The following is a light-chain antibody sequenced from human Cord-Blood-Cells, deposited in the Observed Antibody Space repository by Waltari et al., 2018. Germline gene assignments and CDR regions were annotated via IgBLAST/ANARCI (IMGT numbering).Light chain of an antibody. V-gene: IGKV1-9*01. J-gene: IGKJ4*01. CDR3: QQLNSYPLT. CDR1: QGISSY. CDR2: AAS. Sequence: DIQLTQSPSFLSASVGDRVTITCRASQGISSYLAWYQQKPGKAPKLLIYAASTLQSGVPSRFRGRGSGTEFTLTISSLQPEDFATYYCQQLNSYPLTFGGGTKVEIK.